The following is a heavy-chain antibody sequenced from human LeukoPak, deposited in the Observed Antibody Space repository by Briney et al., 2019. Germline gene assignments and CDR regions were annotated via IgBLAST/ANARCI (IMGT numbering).Heavy chain of an antibody. D-gene: IGHD5-24*01. V-gene: IGHV3-30*02. CDR3: ARERDGYTHDAFDI. Sequence: GGSLRLSCAASGFTFSSYGMHWVRQAPGKGLEWVAFIRYDGSNKYYADSVKGRFIISRDNAKNSLYVQMNSLRAEDTAVYYCARERDGYTHDAFDIWGQGTMVTVSS. J-gene: IGHJ3*02. CDR2: IRYDGSNK. CDR1: GFTFSSYG.